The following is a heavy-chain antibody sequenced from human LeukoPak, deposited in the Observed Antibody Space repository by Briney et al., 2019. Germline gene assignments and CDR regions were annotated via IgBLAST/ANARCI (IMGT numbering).Heavy chain of an antibody. J-gene: IGHJ4*02. CDR2: ISSSSSYI. CDR3: AREGGCDGGSCYLY. Sequence: GGSLRLSCAASGFTFSNYRMNWVRQAPGKGLEWVSSISSSSSYIYYADSVKGRFTISRDNAKNSLYLQMNSLRVEDTAVYYCAREGGCDGGSCYLYWGRGTLVTVTS. D-gene: IGHD2-15*01. CDR1: GFTFSNYR. V-gene: IGHV3-21*01.